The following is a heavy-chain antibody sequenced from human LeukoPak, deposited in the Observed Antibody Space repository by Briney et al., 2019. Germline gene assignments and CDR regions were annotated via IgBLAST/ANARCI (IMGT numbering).Heavy chain of an antibody. V-gene: IGHV3-21*06. CDR2: ISSSSTYI. Sequence: GGSLRLSCAASGFTFNDYSLNWVRQAPGKGLEWVSSISSSSTYIFYADSVRGRFTISRDNAKNSLCLQMNSLRAEDTAVYYCAREAYYYDSSGSQFDAFDVWGPGTMVTVSS. D-gene: IGHD3-22*01. CDR3: AREAYYYDSSGSQFDAFDV. CDR1: GFTFNDYS. J-gene: IGHJ3*01.